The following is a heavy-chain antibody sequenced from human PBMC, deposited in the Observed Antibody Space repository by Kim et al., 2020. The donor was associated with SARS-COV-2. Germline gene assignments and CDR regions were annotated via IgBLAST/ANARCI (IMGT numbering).Heavy chain of an antibody. CDR1: GFTFSSYG. Sequence: GGSLRLSCAASGFTFSSYGMHWVRQAPGKGLEWVAVISYDGSNKYYADSVKGRFTISRDNSKNTLYLQMNSLRAEDTAVYYCAKDTVTGTTGLGYWGQGTLVTVSS. V-gene: IGHV3-30*18. CDR2: ISYDGSNK. D-gene: IGHD1-7*01. CDR3: AKDTVTGTTGLGY. J-gene: IGHJ4*02.